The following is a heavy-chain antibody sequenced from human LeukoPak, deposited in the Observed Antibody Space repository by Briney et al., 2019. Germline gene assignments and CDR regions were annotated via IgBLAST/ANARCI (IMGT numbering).Heavy chain of an antibody. CDR2: IIPIFGIA. V-gene: IGHV1-69*04. CDR1: GGTFSSYA. J-gene: IGHJ4*02. D-gene: IGHD5-18*01. CDR3: ARESLSVDTAMVVFDY. Sequence: SVKVSCKASGGTFSSYAISWVRQAPGQGLEWMGRIIPIFGIANYAQKFQGRVTITADKSTSTAYMELSSLRSEDTAVYYCARESLSVDTAMVVFDYWGQGTLVTVSS.